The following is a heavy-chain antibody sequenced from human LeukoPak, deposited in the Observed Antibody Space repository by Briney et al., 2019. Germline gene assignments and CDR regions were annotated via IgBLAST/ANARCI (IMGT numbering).Heavy chain of an antibody. CDR3: ARGDRWFHDGRVGPRSNFHH. V-gene: IGHV4-39*07. CDR2: IHSYGTT. D-gene: IGHD3-10*01. J-gene: IGHJ1*01. CDR1: GDSVDDENYF. Sequence: SETLSLTCTVSGDSVDDENYFWSWIRQPPGKGLQWIGGIHSYGTTYGFLKSGVSVSMDRSKNQFFLRLTFVTAADTAVYYCARGDRWFHDGRVGPRSNFHHWGRGTLVSVSS.